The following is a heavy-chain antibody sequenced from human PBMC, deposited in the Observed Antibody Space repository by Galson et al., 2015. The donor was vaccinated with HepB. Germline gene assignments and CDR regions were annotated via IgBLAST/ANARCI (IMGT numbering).Heavy chain of an antibody. Sequence: SLRLSCAASGFTFSSYAMSWVRQAPGKGLEWVTAISGSGGSTYSADSVKGRFTISRDNSKNTLYLQMNSLRVEDTAVYYCAKVMRGCTSTSCYREARPTSNWFDPWGQGTLVTVSS. J-gene: IGHJ5*02. D-gene: IGHD2-2*02. CDR1: GFTFSSYA. CDR3: AKVMRGCTSTSCYREARPTSNWFDP. V-gene: IGHV3-23*01. CDR2: ISGSGGST.